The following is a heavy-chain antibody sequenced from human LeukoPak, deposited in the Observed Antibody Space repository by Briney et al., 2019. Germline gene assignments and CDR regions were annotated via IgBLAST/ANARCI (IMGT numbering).Heavy chain of an antibody. D-gene: IGHD3-22*01. CDR3: AREDRGYDSSGYYNY. CDR1: GYTFTSYG. J-gene: IGHJ4*02. V-gene: IGHV1-18*01. CDR2: ISAYNGNT. Sequence: ASVKVSCKASGYTFTSYGISWVRQAPGQGLEWMGWISAYNGNTNYAQKLQGRVTMTTDTSTSTAYMELRSLRSDDTAVYYCAREDRGYDSSGYYNYWGQGTLVTVSS.